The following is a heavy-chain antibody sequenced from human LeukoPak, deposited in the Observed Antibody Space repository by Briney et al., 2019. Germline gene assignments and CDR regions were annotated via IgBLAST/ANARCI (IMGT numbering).Heavy chain of an antibody. CDR1: GGSFSGYY. J-gene: IGHJ4*02. CDR2: INHSGST. Sequence: SETLSLTCAVYGGSFSGYYWSWIRQPPGKGLEWIGEINHSGSTYYNPSLKSRVTISVDTSKNQFSLKLSSVTAADTAVYYCALYSSGWYVYWGQGTLVTVSS. V-gene: IGHV4-34*01. CDR3: ALYSSGWYVY. D-gene: IGHD6-19*01.